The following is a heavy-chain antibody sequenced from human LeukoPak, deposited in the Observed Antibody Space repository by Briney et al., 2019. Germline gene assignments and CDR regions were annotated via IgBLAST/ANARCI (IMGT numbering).Heavy chain of an antibody. D-gene: IGHD2-15*01. CDR3: ASPQYCSGGSCYYYYGMDV. CDR2: ISGSGGST. J-gene: IGHJ6*02. Sequence: GGPLRLSCAASGFTFSSYAMSWVRQAPGKGLEWVSAISGSGGSTYYADSVKGRFTISRDNSKNTLYLQMNSLRAEDTAVYYCASPQYCSGGSCYYYYGMDVWGQGTTVTVSS. CDR1: GFTFSSYA. V-gene: IGHV3-23*01.